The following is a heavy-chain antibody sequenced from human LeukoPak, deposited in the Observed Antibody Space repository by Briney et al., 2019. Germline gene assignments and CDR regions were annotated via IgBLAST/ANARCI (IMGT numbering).Heavy chain of an antibody. Sequence: PSETLSLTCTVSGGSISSYYWSWIRQPPGKGLEWIGYIYYSGSTNYNPSLKSRVTISVDTSKNQFSLKLSSVTAADTAVYYCARLLITMVRGVIIRTLDYWGQGTLVTVSS. J-gene: IGHJ4*02. D-gene: IGHD3-10*01. CDR2: IYYSGST. V-gene: IGHV4-59*01. CDR3: ARLLITMVRGVIIRTLDY. CDR1: GGSISSYY.